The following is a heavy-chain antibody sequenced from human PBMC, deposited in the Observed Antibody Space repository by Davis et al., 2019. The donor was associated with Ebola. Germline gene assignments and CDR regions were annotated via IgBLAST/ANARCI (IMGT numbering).Heavy chain of an antibody. CDR1: GGSFSGYY. J-gene: IGHJ6*02. CDR2: INHSGST. CDR3: ARGGAVADNYYYYGMDV. V-gene: IGHV4-34*01. D-gene: IGHD6-19*01. Sequence: PSETLSLTCAVYGGSFSGYYWSWIRQPPGKGLEWIGEINHSGSTNYNPSLKSRVTISVDTSKNQFSLKLSSVTAADTAVYYCARGGAVADNYYYYGMDVWGQGTTVTVSS.